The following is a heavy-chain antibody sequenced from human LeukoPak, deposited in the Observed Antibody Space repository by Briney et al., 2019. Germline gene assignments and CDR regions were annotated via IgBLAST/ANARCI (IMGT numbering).Heavy chain of an antibody. CDR2: IIPIFGTA. CDR3: ARRATAVTSGRNWFDP. D-gene: IGHD4-17*01. V-gene: IGHV1-69*13. Sequence: ASVKVSCKASVGTFSSYAISWVRQAPGQGLEWMGGIIPIFGTANYAQKFQGSVTITADESSRTAYMELSSLRSEDTAVYYCARRATAVTSGRNWFDPWGQGTLVTVSS. J-gene: IGHJ5*02. CDR1: VGTFSSYA.